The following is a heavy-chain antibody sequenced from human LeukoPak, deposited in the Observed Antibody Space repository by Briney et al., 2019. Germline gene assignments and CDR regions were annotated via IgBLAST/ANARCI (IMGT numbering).Heavy chain of an antibody. CDR1: GFTFDDYG. CDR3: ARCSSTSCYINWFDP. CDR2: INWNGGST. D-gene: IGHD2-2*01. V-gene: IGHV3-20*01. J-gene: IGHJ5*02. Sequence: GGSLRLSCAASGFTFDDYGTSWVRQAPGKGLEWVSGINWNGGSTGYADSMKGRFTISRDNAKNSLYLQMNSLRAEDTALYHCARCSSTSCYINWFDPWGQGTLVTVSS.